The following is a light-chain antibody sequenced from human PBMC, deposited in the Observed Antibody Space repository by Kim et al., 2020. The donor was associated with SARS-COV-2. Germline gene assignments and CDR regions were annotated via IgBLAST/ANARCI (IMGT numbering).Light chain of an antibody. V-gene: IGKV2-28*01. Sequence: EPAVSARGASQCRLSRDGCNYLDWYLQKPGKAPQLLIYVGSNRATGVPARFSGSGSGTDFTLKISRVEAEDVGIYYCMQDLRKWTFGQGTKVDIK. CDR3: MQDLRKWT. CDR1: QCRLSRDGCNY. CDR2: VGS. J-gene: IGKJ1*01.